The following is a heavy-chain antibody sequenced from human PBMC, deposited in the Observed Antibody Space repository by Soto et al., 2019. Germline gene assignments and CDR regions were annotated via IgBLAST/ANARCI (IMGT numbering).Heavy chain of an antibody. V-gene: IGHV1-2*02. J-gene: IGHJ4*02. CDR2: INPDSGAT. CDR1: GYSFTGYY. D-gene: IGHD2-8*02. Sequence: GASVKVSCKASGYSFTGYYIHWVRQAPGQGLEWMGWINPDSGATNYAQNFQGRVTLTSDTSISTVSMDLTSLTSDDTAVYYGARGDYGTGGYPFPYFDYWGQGTLVTVSS. CDR3: ARGDYGTGGYPFPYFDY.